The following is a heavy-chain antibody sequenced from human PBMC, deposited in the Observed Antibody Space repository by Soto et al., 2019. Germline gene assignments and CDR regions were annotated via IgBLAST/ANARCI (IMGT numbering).Heavy chain of an antibody. Sequence: QVQLVQSGAEVKKPGASVKVSCKASGYTFTSCDISWVRQAPGQGLEWMGWMSTSNGNTNYAQKLQGRVTMTTDTSTSTANMELRSLRPDDTAVYFCARDRNWVDPWGQGTLVTVS. J-gene: IGHJ5*02. V-gene: IGHV1-18*01. CDR2: MSTSNGNT. CDR1: GYTFTSCD. CDR3: ARDRNWVDP.